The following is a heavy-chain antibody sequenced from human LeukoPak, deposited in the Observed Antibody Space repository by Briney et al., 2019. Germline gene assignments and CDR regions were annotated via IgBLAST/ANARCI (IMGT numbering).Heavy chain of an antibody. CDR1: GFTFSSYS. V-gene: IGHV3-21*01. Sequence: GSLRLSCAASGFTFSSYSMNWVRQAPGKGLEWVSSISSSSSYIYYADSVKGRFTISRDNAKNSLYLQMNSLRAEDTAVYYCAREGRLLWFGELSDYYYGMDVWGQGTTVTVSS. J-gene: IGHJ6*02. CDR3: AREGRLLWFGELSDYYYGMDV. CDR2: ISSSSSYI. D-gene: IGHD3-10*01.